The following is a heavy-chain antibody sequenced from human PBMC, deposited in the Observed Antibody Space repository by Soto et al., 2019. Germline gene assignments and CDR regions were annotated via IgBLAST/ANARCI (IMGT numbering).Heavy chain of an antibody. D-gene: IGHD6-25*01. CDR3: AKDGRPNYYSGMDV. J-gene: IGHJ6*02. V-gene: IGHV3-30*18. CDR1: GFTFSSYG. CDR2: ISYDGSNK. Sequence: QVQLVESGGGVVQPGRSLRLSCAASGFTFSSYGMHWVRQAPGKGLEWVAVISYDGSNKYYADSVKGRFTISRDNSKNTLYLKRNSRRAEDTAVYYCAKDGRPNYYSGMDVWGQGTTVTVSS.